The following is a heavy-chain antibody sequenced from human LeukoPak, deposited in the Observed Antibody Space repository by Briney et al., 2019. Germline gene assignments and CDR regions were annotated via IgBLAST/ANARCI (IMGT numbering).Heavy chain of an antibody. V-gene: IGHV4-4*07. CDR1: GASISNYY. Sequence: SETLSLTCTVSGASISNYYWSWIRQPAGRGLEWIGRLYSSGSTNYNPSLKSRVTISVDTSKNQFSLKLSSVTAADTAVYYCARIPYGSGSPRFDPWGQGTLVTVSS. CDR3: ARIPYGSGSPRFDP. CDR2: LYSSGST. D-gene: IGHD3-10*01. J-gene: IGHJ5*02.